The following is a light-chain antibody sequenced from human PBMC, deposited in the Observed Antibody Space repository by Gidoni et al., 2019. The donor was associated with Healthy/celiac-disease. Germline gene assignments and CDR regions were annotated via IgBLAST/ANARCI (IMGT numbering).Light chain of an antibody. CDR2: DAS. CDR3: QQRSNWPPT. CDR1: QSVSSY. J-gene: IGKJ2*01. Sequence: EIVLTQSPATLSLSPGERATRSCRASQSVSSYLAWYQQKPGQAPRLLIYDASNRATGIPARFSGRGSGTDFTLTISSLEPEDFAVYYCQQRSNWPPTFGQGTKLEIK. V-gene: IGKV3-11*01.